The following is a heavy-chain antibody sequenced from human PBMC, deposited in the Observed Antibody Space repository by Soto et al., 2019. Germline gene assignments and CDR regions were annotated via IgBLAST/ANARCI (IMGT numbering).Heavy chain of an antibody. CDR2: INVNGGNT. Sequence: ASVKVSCKTSGYIFTNYCISWVRQAPGQGLEWMGWINVNGGNTNYAQNLQGRVILTTDTSTSTAYMELWSLTSDDTAVYYCARDWNYIFDYWGQGSLVTVSS. V-gene: IGHV1-18*01. D-gene: IGHD1-7*01. J-gene: IGHJ4*02. CDR1: GYIFTNYC. CDR3: ARDWNYIFDY.